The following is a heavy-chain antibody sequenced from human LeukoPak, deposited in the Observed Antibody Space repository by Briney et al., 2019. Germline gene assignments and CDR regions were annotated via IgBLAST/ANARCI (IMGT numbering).Heavy chain of an antibody. CDR3: ARVEYSSSSGGMDV. Sequence: PGGSLRLSFAASGFTFSSYEMNWVRQAPGKGLEWVSYISSSGSTIYYADSVKGRFTISRDNAKKSLYLQMNSLRAEDTAVYYCARVEYSSSSGGMDVWGQGTTVTVSS. D-gene: IGHD6-6*01. CDR1: GFTFSSYE. CDR2: ISSSGSTI. V-gene: IGHV3-48*03. J-gene: IGHJ6*02.